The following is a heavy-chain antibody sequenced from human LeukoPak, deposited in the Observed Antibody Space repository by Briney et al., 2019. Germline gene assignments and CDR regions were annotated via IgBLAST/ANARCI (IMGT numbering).Heavy chain of an antibody. Sequence: GGSLRLSCTASGFTFGDYAMSWVRQAPGKGLGWVGFIRIKAYGGTTEYAASVKGRFTISRDDSKSIAYLQMNSLKTEDTAVYYCTRVGGLRFLEWLYDYWGQGTLVTVSS. V-gene: IGHV3-49*04. CDR2: IRIKAYGGTT. CDR1: GFTFGDYA. CDR3: TRVGGLRFLEWLYDY. J-gene: IGHJ4*02. D-gene: IGHD3-3*01.